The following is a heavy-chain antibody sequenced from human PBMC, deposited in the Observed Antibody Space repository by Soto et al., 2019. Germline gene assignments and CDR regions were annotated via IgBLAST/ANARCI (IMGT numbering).Heavy chain of an antibody. CDR3: ARDPGVLWFGELFTPRDHYGMDV. CDR1: GGTFSSYA. D-gene: IGHD3-10*01. V-gene: IGHV1-69*01. CDR2: IIPIFGTA. J-gene: IGHJ6*02. Sequence: QVQLVQSGAEVKKPGSSVKVSCKASGGTFSSYAISWVRQAPGQGLEWMGGIIPIFGTANYAQKFQGRVTITADESTSTAYMELSSLRSEDTAVYYCARDPGVLWFGELFTPRDHYGMDVWGQGTTVTVSS.